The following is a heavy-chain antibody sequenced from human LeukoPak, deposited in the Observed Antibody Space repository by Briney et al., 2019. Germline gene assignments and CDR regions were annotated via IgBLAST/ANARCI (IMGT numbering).Heavy chain of an antibody. J-gene: IGHJ4*02. CDR1: GGSISSSSYY. D-gene: IGHD4-17*01. CDR2: IYYSGST. Sequence: SETLSLTCTVSGGSISSSSYYWGWIRQPPGKGLEWIGSIYYSGSTNYNPSLKSRVTISVDKSKNQFSLKLSSVTAADTAVYYCARRGDYYANYFDYWGQGTLVTVSS. V-gene: IGHV4-39*07. CDR3: ARRGDYYANYFDY.